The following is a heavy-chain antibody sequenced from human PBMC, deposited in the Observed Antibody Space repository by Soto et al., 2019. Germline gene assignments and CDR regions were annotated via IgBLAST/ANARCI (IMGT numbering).Heavy chain of an antibody. CDR3: ARSVNRGYSYDYGH. CDR1: GGAISNYY. D-gene: IGHD5-18*01. V-gene: IGHV4-59*01. J-gene: IGHJ4*02. Sequence: SETLSLTCSVSGGAISNYYWNWIRQTPGKGLEWIGYIYHTGSTTKNPSLKSRVTMSLDTSKNQLALDLTSVTAADKSIYYCARSVNRGYSYDYGHWGQGTLVTVSS. CDR2: IYHTGST.